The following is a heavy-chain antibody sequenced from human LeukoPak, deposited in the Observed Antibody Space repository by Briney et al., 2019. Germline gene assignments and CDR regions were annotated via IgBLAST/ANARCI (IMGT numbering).Heavy chain of an antibody. V-gene: IGHV3-30-3*01. CDR1: GFTFRGYA. J-gene: IGHJ4*02. CDR2: ISYDGRNK. D-gene: IGHD3-22*01. CDR3: ARDTATMNQQLDY. Sequence: PGRSLRLSCAASGFTFRGYALHWVRQAPGKGLEWMAVISYDGRNKYYADSVKGRFTISRDNSKNTLYMQLNSLRVEDTAMYYCARDTATMNQQLDYWGQGTLVTVSS.